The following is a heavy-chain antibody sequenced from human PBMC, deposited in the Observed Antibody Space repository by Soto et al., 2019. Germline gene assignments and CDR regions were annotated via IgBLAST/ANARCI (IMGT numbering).Heavy chain of an antibody. V-gene: IGHV3-23*01. CDR1: GFTFSTYA. D-gene: IGHD6-19*01. J-gene: IGHJ4*02. CDR2: ISGSGDST. CDR3: AEGSGGAVVGTWFDY. Sequence: EVQVLESGGGLVQPGGSLRLSCAASGFTFSTYAMSWVRQAPGKGLEWVSLISGSGDSTYDADSVKGRFTISRDKSKKPLYLQMDSLRAGGTAGYYWAEGSGGAVVGTWFDYWGQGTLVTVSS.